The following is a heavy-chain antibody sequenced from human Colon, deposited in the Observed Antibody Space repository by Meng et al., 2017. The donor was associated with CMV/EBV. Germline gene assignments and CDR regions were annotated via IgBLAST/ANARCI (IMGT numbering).Heavy chain of an antibody. D-gene: IGHD3-3*01. Sequence: ASVKVSCKASGYTFSTFGISRVRQAPGQGPEWMGWISPYSGQTESAQKFQGRVTLTTDTSTSTAYMDLRSLRSDDTAVYYCVRSLDDASGQFRDYWGQGTPVTVS. CDR1: GYTFSTFG. CDR3: VRSLDDASGQFRDY. V-gene: IGHV1-18*01. J-gene: IGHJ4*02. CDR2: ISPYSGQT.